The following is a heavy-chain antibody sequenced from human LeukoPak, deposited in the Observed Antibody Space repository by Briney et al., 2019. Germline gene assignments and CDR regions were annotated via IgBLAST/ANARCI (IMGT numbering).Heavy chain of an antibody. Sequence: GGSLRLSCAASGFTSDDYGMSWVRQAPGKGLEWVSGINWNGGSTGYADSVKGRFTISRDNAKNSLYLQMSSLRAEDTALYYCARGVTMIRYDAFDIWGQGTTVTVSS. CDR2: INWNGGST. D-gene: IGHD3-22*01. CDR3: ARGVTMIRYDAFDI. CDR1: GFTSDDYG. J-gene: IGHJ3*02. V-gene: IGHV3-20*04.